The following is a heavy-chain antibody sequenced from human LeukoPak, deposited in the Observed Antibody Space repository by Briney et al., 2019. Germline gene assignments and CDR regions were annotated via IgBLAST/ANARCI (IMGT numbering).Heavy chain of an antibody. J-gene: IGHJ5*02. D-gene: IGHD3-10*01. CDR2: ISWDGGST. CDR3: AKDGGRDMVRGVISNWFDP. CDR1: RFTFDDYA. Sequence: GGSLRLSCAASRFTFDDYAMHWVRQAPGKGLEWVSLISWDGGSTYYADSVKGRFTISRDNSKNSLYLQMNSLRAEDTALYYCAKDGGRDMVRGVISNWFDPWGQGTLVTVSS. V-gene: IGHV3-43D*04.